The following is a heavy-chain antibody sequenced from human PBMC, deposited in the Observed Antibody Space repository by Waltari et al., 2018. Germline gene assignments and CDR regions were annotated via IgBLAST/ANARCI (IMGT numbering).Heavy chain of an antibody. V-gene: IGHV4-39*01. D-gene: IGHD2-21*01. Sequence: QLQLQESGPGLVKPSETLSLTCTVSGGSISSSSYYWGWIRQPPGKGLEWIGSIYYSGSTYYNPSLKSRVTISVDTSKNQFSLKLSSVTAADTAVYYCARHSKVVIATPYNWFDPWGQGTLVTVSS. CDR2: IYYSGST. CDR1: GGSISSSSYY. CDR3: ARHSKVVIATPYNWFDP. J-gene: IGHJ5*02.